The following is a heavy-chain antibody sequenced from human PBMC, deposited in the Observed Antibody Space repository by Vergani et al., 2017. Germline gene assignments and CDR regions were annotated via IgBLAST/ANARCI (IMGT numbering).Heavy chain of an antibody. CDR1: GYSISSGYY. D-gene: IGHD3-9*01. V-gene: IGHV4-38-2*01. CDR3: ARRPLRYFDWLFQE. CDR2: IYHSGST. Sequence: QVQLQESGPGLVKPSETLSLTCAVSGYSISSGYYWGWIRQPPGKGLEWIGSIYHSGSTSYNPSLKNRVTISVDTSKNQFSLKLSSVTAADTAVYYCARRPLRYFDWLFQEWGQGTLVTVSS. J-gene: IGHJ1*01.